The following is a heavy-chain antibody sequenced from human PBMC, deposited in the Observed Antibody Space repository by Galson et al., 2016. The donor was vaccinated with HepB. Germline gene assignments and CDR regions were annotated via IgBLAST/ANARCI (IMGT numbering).Heavy chain of an antibody. CDR2: IFSGDRT. V-gene: IGHV3-53*01. CDR3: AREEPCYDSSAYCDY. J-gene: IGHJ4*02. CDR1: EFIVRNNY. D-gene: IGHD3-22*01. Sequence: SLRLSCAASEFIVRNNYMSWVRQAPGKELEWVSVIFSGDRTYYADSVKGRFTISRDNSKNTIYLQMNNLRVEDTPLYYCAREEPCYDSSAYCDYWGQGALVTGSS.